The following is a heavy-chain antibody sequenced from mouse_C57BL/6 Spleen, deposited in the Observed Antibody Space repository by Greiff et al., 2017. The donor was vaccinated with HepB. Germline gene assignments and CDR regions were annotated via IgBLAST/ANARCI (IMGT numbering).Heavy chain of an antibody. Sequence: EVKLMESGGGLVKPGGSLKLSCAASGFTFSSYAMSWVRQTPEKRLEWVATISDGGSYTYYPDNVKGRFTISRDNAKNNLYLQMSHLKSEDTAMYDCASDQLLCDYWGQGTTLTVSS. CDR1: GFTFSSYA. CDR2: ISDGGSYT. V-gene: IGHV5-4*03. CDR3: ASDQLLCDY. J-gene: IGHJ2*01. D-gene: IGHD6-2*01.